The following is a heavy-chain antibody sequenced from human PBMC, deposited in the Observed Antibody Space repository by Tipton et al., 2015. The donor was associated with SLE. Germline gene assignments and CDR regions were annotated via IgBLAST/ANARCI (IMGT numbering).Heavy chain of an antibody. CDR2: IHDSGAT. CDR3: ARHPGASFDF. CDR1: GGSLRSGVYY. J-gene: IGHJ4*02. Sequence: TLSLTCTVSGGSLRSGVYYWRWIRQPPGKGLGWIGYIHDSGATFYNPSLRSRSAISVDTSQNQFSLRLTSATAADTAIYYCARHPGASFDFWGQGPLVSVSS. V-gene: IGHV4-31*03.